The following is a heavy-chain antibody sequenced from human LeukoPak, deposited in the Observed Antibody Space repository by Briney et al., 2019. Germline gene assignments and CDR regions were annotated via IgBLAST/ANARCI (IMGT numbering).Heavy chain of an antibody. CDR1: GFTFSSYG. Sequence: SGGSLRLSCAASGFTFSSYGMHWVRQAPGKGLEWVAVISYDGSNKYYADSVKGRFTISRDNSKNTLYLQMNSLRAEDTVVYYCARDGPGYSSSWRSEYDAFDIWGQGTMVTVSS. J-gene: IGHJ3*02. D-gene: IGHD6-13*01. V-gene: IGHV3-30*19. CDR2: ISYDGSNK. CDR3: ARDGPGYSSSWRSEYDAFDI.